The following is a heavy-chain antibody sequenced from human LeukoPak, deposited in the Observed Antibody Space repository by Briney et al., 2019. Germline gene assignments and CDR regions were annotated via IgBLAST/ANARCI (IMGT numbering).Heavy chain of an antibody. CDR3: AKDQWLVHGRGQFDY. D-gene: IGHD6-19*01. CDR1: GFTFSSYA. J-gene: IGHJ4*02. Sequence: GGSLRLSCAASGFTFSSYAMSWVRQAPGKGLEWVSAISGSGGSTYYADSVKGRFTISRDNSTNTLYLQMNSLRAEDTAVYYCAKDQWLVHGRGQFDYWGQGTLVTVSS. V-gene: IGHV3-23*01. CDR2: ISGSGGST.